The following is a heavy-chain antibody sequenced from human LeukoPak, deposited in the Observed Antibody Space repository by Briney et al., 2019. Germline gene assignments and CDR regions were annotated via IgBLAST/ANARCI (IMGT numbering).Heavy chain of an antibody. CDR3: ARYGWQQTVVAFDI. V-gene: IGHV3-11*03. Sequence: AGSLRLSCAASGFTFSDYYMSWIRQAPGKGLEWISYISSSGTHTYINYADSVKGRFTISRDNAKNSLYLQMNSLRVDDTAVYYCARYGWQQTVVAFDIWGQGTMVTVSS. J-gene: IGHJ3*02. CDR1: GFTFSDYY. CDR2: ISSSGTHTYI. D-gene: IGHD4-23*01.